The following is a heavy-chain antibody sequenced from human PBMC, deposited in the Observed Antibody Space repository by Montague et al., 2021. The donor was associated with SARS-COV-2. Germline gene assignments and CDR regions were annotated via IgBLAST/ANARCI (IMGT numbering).Heavy chain of an antibody. J-gene: IGHJ3*02. Sequence: SETLSLTCTASGGSIGAYYWSWIRQPPGKGLEWIGYIDNSGRTNHNPSLESRVTMSVDTSTNQFSLKLNSVTAADTAVYYCARHGGYDSFDIWGRGTMVTVSS. CDR3: ARHGGYDSFDI. V-gene: IGHV4-59*01. CDR2: IDNSGRT. D-gene: IGHD4-23*01. CDR1: GGSIGAYY.